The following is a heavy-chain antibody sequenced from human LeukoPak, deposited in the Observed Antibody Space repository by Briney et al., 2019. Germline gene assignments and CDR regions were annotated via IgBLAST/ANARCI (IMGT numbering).Heavy chain of an antibody. CDR2: IIPIFGTA. CDR1: GGTLSSYA. Sequence: ASVKVSCKASGGTLSSYAISWVRQAPGQGLEWMGRIIPIFGTANYAQKFQGRVTITTDESTSTAYMELSSLRSEDTAVYYCAREYYYDSSGYYYEEAHFDYWGQGTLVTVSS. CDR3: AREYYYDSSGYYYEEAHFDY. J-gene: IGHJ4*02. V-gene: IGHV1-69*05. D-gene: IGHD3-22*01.